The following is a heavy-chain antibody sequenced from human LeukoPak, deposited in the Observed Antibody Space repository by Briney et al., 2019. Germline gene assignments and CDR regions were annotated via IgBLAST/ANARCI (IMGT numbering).Heavy chain of an antibody. CDR3: ARDLNLWFGELGGFDP. Sequence: SETLSLTCTVSGGSISSSSYYWGWIRQPPGKGLEWIGSIYYSGSTYYNPSLKSRVTISVDTSKNQFSLKLSSVTAADTAVYYCARDLNLWFGELGGFDPWGQGTLVTVSS. J-gene: IGHJ5*02. CDR1: GGSISSSSYY. CDR2: IYYSGST. V-gene: IGHV4-39*07. D-gene: IGHD3-10*01.